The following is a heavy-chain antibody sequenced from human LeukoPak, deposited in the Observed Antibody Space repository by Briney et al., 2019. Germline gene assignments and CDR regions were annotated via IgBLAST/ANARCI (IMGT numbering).Heavy chain of an antibody. D-gene: IGHD6-13*01. CDR3: ASLPGYSSSWSRYFDY. CDR1: GFTFSSYW. J-gene: IGHJ4*02. V-gene: IGHV3-74*01. Sequence: QAGGSLRLSCAASGFTFSSYWMHWVRQAPGKGLVWVSRINNDGSSTSYADSAKGRFTISRDNAKNTLYLQMNSLRAEDTAVYYCASLPGYSSSWSRYFDYWGQGTLVTVSS. CDR2: INNDGSST.